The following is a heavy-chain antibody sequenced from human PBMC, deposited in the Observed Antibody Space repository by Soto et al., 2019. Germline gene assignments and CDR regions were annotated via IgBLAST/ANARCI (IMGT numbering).Heavy chain of an antibody. CDR2: INAGNGNT. V-gene: IGHV1-3*01. CDR1: GYTFTSYA. J-gene: IGHJ3*02. D-gene: IGHD1-20*01. CDR3: AGAGRYEGAFDI. Sequence: QVPLVQSGAEVKKPGASVKVSCKASGYTFTSYAMHWVRQAPGQRLEWMGWINAGNGNTKYSQKFQGRVTITRDTSASTAYMELSSLRSEDTAVYYAAGAGRYEGAFDIWGQGTMVTVSS.